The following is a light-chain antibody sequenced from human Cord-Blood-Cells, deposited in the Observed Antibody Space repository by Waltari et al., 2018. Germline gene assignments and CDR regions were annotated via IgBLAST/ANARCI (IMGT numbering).Light chain of an antibody. CDR1: SSDAGGYTY. CDR3: SSYAGSIYVV. J-gene: IGLJ2*01. CDR2: EVS. V-gene: IGLV2-8*01. Sequence: QSALTQPHSASGSPGQSVTISCTGTSSDAGGYTYVSWYQQHPGKAPKLMIYEVSKRPSGVPDRFSGSKSGNTASLTVSGLQAEDEADYYCSSYAGSIYVVFGGGTKLTVL.